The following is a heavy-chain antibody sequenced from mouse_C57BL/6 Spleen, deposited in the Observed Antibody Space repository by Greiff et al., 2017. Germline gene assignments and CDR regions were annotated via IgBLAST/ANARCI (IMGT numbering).Heavy chain of an antibody. D-gene: IGHD2-2*01. CDR3: ASRGGKVTTFDY. V-gene: IGHV1-54*01. J-gene: IGHJ2*01. CDR1: GYAFTNYL. CDR2: INPGSGGT. Sequence: VQVVVSGAELVRPGTSVKVSCKASGYAFTNYLIEWVKQRPGQGLEWIGVINPGSGGTNYNEKFKGKATLTADKSSSTAYMQLSSLTSEDSAVYFCASRGGKVTTFDYWGQGTTLTVSS.